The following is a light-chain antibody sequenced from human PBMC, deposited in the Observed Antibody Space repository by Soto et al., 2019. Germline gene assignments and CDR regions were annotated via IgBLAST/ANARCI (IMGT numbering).Light chain of an antibody. V-gene: IGLV2-18*02. CDR3: NSYTGSSTYV. J-gene: IGLJ1*01. Sequence: QSALTQPASVSGSPGQSITISCTGTSSDIGAYNFVSWYQQPPGAAPKLMIYEVSNRPSGVPDRFSGSKSGNTASLTISGLQAEDEADYYCNSYTGSSTYVFGTGTKVTVL. CDR1: SSDIGAYNF. CDR2: EVS.